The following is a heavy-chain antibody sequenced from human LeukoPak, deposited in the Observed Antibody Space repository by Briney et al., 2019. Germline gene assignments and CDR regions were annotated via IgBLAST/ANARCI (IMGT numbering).Heavy chain of an antibody. Sequence: VASVTVSCKASGGTFSSYAISWVRQAPGQGLEWMGGIIPIFGTANYAQKFQGRVTITADESTSTAYMELSSLRSEDTAVYYCARDRGIVVVGPYYFDYWGQGTLVTVSS. J-gene: IGHJ4*02. CDR2: IIPIFGTA. V-gene: IGHV1-69*01. D-gene: IGHD2-15*01. CDR1: GGTFSSYA. CDR3: ARDRGIVVVGPYYFDY.